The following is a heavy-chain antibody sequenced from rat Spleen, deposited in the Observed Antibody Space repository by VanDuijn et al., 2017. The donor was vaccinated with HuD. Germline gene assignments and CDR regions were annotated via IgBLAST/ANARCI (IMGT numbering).Heavy chain of an antibody. CDR3: TRDDYSSYMNVMDA. CDR2: MWYYGDP. J-gene: IGHJ4*01. V-gene: IGHV2-63*01. Sequence: QVQLKESGPGLVQPSETLSLTCTVSGFSLTSYSVSWVRQPSGKGPEWMGRMWYYGDPAYNSAHKSRLSISRDTTKNQDFLKMNSLQTDDTGTYYCTRDDYSSYMNVMDAWGQGASVTVSS. D-gene: IGHD1-2*01. CDR1: GFSLTSYS.